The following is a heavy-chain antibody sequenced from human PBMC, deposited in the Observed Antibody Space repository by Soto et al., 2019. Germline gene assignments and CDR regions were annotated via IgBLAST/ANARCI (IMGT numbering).Heavy chain of an antibody. CDR3: TSGGGYYRDYPNIDH. D-gene: IGHD4-17*01. Sequence: PWGTLSLTWTVSGSSISPFYWSWIRQPPGKGLEWIGYIYYTGSTNYNPSLKSRVTLSLGTSRNQLSLKLSSVTAADTAVYYCTSGGGYYRDYPNIDHWGQGTLVTVSS. CDR2: IYYTGST. V-gene: IGHV4-59*03. J-gene: IGHJ4*02. CDR1: GSSISPFY.